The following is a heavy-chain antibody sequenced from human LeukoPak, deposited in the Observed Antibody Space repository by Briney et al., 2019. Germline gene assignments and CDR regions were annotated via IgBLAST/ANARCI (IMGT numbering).Heavy chain of an antibody. CDR3: ARDAQLWSGDYYYGMDV. D-gene: IGHD5-18*01. Sequence: ASVKVSCKASGYTFTGYYMHWVRQAPGQGLEWMGRINPNSGGANYAQKFQGRVTMTRDTSISTAYMELSGLRSDDTAVYYCARDAQLWSGDYYYGMDVWGQGTTVTVSS. J-gene: IGHJ6*02. V-gene: IGHV1-2*06. CDR2: INPNSGGA. CDR1: GYTFTGYY.